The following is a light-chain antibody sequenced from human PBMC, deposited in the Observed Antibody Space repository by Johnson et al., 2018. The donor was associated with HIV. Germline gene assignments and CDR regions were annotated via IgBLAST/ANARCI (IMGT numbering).Light chain of an antibody. CDR1: SSNIGRNY. CDR3: GTWDNSLSAFV. J-gene: IGLJ1*01. Sequence: QSVLTQPPSVSAAPGQKVTISCSGSSSNIGRNYVSWYQQLPGTAPKLLIFDNNKRPSGIPDRFSASKSGTSATLGLTGLQTGDEADYYCGTWDNSLSAFVFGTGTKVTVL. V-gene: IGLV1-51*01. CDR2: DNN.